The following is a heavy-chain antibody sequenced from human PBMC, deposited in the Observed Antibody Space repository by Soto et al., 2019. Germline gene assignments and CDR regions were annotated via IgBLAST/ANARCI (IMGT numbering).Heavy chain of an antibody. J-gene: IGHJ4*02. CDR2: ISTTSSYI. Sequence: GGSLRLSCAASGFTVSSYSMHWVRQAPGKGLEWVSSISTTSSYIYYADSVKGRFAISRDTAKNSLSLQMNSLRAEDTAVYYCARGIAALGFDYWGQGTLVTVSS. V-gene: IGHV3-21*01. CDR1: GFTVSSYS. CDR3: ARGIAALGFDY. D-gene: IGHD6-6*01.